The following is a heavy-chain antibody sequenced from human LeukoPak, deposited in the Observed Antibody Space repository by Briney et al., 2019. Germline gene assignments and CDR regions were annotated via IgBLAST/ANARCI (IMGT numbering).Heavy chain of an antibody. CDR3: ARDPTYSSTHLFDP. V-gene: IGHV3-21*01. J-gene: IGHJ5*02. CDR1: GFTFSSYS. D-gene: IGHD6-13*01. Sequence: GGSLRLSCAASGFTFSSYSMNWVRPAPGKGLEWVSSISSSSSYIYYADSVKGRFTISRDNAKNSLYLQMNSLRAEDTAVYYCARDPTYSSTHLFDPWGQGTLVTVSS. CDR2: ISSSSSYI.